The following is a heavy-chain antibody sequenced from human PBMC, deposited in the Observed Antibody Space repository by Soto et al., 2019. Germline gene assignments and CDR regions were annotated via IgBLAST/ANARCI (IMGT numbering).Heavy chain of an antibody. V-gene: IGHV3-23*01. CDR3: AKFFVETGGSSGWPWSFHF. CDR1: GFTFSSYA. CDR2: ISGTGGTT. D-gene: IGHD6-25*01. Sequence: EVQLLESGGGLVQPGGSLRLSCAASGFTFSSYAMSWVRQAPGKGLEWVSAISGTGGTTYYADSVKGRFTISRDNSRNPLHLQMNRLRAEDTAIYYCAKFFVETGGSSGWPWSFHFWGQGTLVTVSS. J-gene: IGHJ4*02.